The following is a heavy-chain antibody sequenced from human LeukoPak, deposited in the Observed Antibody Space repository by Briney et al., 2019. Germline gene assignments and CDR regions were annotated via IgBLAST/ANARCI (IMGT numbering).Heavy chain of an antibody. Sequence: GRSLRLSCEGSGFSFEDHAMFWVRQAPGKGLEWVSGITWNSRTVAYADSVKGRFTISRDNGKNSLYPQMNSLRAEDTALYYCAKGLRDSSGFYIYYGMDVWGQGTTVTVSS. D-gene: IGHD3-22*01. CDR3: AKGLRDSSGFYIYYGMDV. J-gene: IGHJ6*02. V-gene: IGHV3-9*01. CDR2: ITWNSRTV. CDR1: GFSFEDHA.